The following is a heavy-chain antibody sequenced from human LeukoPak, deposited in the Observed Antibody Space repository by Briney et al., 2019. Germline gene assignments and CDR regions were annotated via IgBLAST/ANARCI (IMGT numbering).Heavy chain of an antibody. J-gene: IGHJ5*02. CDR1: GYTFTSYG. CDR3: ARIFSNWFDP. V-gene: IGHV1-18*01. Sequence: GASVKVSCKTSGYTFTSYGISWVRQAPGQGLEWVGWISGYNGKTDYVQKLQGRLTMTTDTSTNTAYMELRGLRSDDTAVYYCARIFSNWFDPWGQGTLVTVFS. D-gene: IGHD2-15*01. CDR2: ISGYNGKT.